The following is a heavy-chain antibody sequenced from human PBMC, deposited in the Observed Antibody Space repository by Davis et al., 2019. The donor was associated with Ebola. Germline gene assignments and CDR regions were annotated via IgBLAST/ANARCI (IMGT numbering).Heavy chain of an antibody. J-gene: IGHJ4*02. V-gene: IGHV3-53*01. Sequence: GESLKISCAASGFTVSSNYMSWVRQAPGKGLEWVSVIYSGGSTYYADSVKGRFTISRDNAKNSLYLQMNSLRAEDTAVYYCASPFAFDYWGQGTLVTVSS. CDR2: IYSGGST. CDR1: GFTVSSNY. CDR3: ASPFAFDY.